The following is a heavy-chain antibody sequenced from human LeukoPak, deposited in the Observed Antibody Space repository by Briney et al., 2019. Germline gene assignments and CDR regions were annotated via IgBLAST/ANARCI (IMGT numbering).Heavy chain of an antibody. D-gene: IGHD7-27*01. Sequence: SETLSLTCAVYGGSFSGYYWSWIRQPPGKGLEWIGEINHSGSTNYNPSLKSRVTISVDTSKNQFSLKLSSVTAADTAVYYCARETLGIELQYYFDSWGQGTLVTVPS. CDR1: GGSFSGYY. J-gene: IGHJ4*02. CDR2: INHSGST. V-gene: IGHV4-34*01. CDR3: ARETLGIELQYYFDS.